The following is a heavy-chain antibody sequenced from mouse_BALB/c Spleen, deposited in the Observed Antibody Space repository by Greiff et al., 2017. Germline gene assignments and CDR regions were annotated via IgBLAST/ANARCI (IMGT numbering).Heavy chain of an antibody. Sequence: VQLKESGAELVRPGALVKLSCKASGFNIKDYYMHWVKQRPEQGLEWIGWIDPENGNTIYDPKFQGKASLTADTSSNTAYLQLSSLTSEDTAVYYCARGSSYAMDYWGQGTSVPVSS. D-gene: IGHD1-1*01. CDR1: GFNIKDYY. V-gene: IGHV14-1*02. J-gene: IGHJ4*01. CDR3: ARGSSYAMDY. CDR2: IDPENGNT.